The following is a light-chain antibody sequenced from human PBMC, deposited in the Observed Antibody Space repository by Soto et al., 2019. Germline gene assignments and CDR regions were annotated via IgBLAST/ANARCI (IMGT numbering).Light chain of an antibody. CDR1: SSNIGNNY. Sequence: SVLTQPPSVSAAPGQTVTISCSGSSSNIGNNYLSWYQQLPGTAPKLLIYDNNKRPPGIPDRFSGSKSGTSATLGITGLQTGDEADYYCGTWDSSLSAVVFGGGTKLTVL. J-gene: IGLJ2*01. CDR2: DNN. V-gene: IGLV1-51*01. CDR3: GTWDSSLSAVV.